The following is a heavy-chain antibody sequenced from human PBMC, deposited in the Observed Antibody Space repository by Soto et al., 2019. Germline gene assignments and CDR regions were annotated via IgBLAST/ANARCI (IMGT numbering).Heavy chain of an antibody. V-gene: IGHV1-2*02. CDR3: ASPLWFGESAFDY. J-gene: IGHJ4*02. CDR2: INPNSGGT. CDR1: GYTFTGYY. D-gene: IGHD3-10*01. Sequence: ASVKVSCKASGYTFTGYYMHWMRQAPGQGLEWMGWINPNSGGTNYAQKFRGRVTMTRDTSISTAYMELSRLRSDDTAVYYCASPLWFGESAFDYWGQGTLVTVSS.